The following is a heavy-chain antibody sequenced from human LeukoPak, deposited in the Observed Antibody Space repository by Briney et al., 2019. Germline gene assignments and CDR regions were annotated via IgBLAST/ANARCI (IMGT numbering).Heavy chain of an antibody. V-gene: IGHV4-38-2*01. J-gene: IGHJ4*02. CDR1: GFTFNTYG. CDR2: IHRGGST. CDR3: ARVYISGRSYFDY. D-gene: IGHD5/OR15-5a*01. Sequence: GSLRLSCAASGFTFNTYGMSWVRQAPGKGLEWIGTIHRGGSTSNNPSLKSRLTISVDTSKNQFSLNLSSVTVADTAIYYCARVYISGRSYFDYWGQGILVTVSS.